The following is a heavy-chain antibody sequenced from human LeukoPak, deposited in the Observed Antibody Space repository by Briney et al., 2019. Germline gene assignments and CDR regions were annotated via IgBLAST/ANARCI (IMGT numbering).Heavy chain of an antibody. CDR3: AKGRTEGGTLALDY. CDR1: GFTFSSYA. D-gene: IGHD6-19*01. Sequence: PGGSLRLSCAASGFTFSSYAMTWVRQAPGKGLEWVSGISGSGGNTYYTDSVRGRLSISRDNSKNTPYLQVNSLRAEDTAVYYCAKGRTEGGTLALDYWGQGTLVTVSS. V-gene: IGHV3-23*01. CDR2: ISGSGGNT. J-gene: IGHJ4*02.